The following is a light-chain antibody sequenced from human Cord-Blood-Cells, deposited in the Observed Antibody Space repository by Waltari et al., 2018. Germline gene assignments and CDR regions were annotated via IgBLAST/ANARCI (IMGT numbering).Light chain of an antibody. CDR3: SSYTSSSTLVV. V-gene: IGLV2-14*01. CDR2: DVS. J-gene: IGLJ2*01. Sequence: QSALTQPASVSGSPGQSITISCTGTSSDVGGYNYVSWYQQHPGKAPKLMIYDVSNRPSVVSNRFSGPKSGNTASLTISVLQAEDEADYYCSSYTSSSTLVVFGGGTKLTVL. CDR1: SSDVGGYNY.